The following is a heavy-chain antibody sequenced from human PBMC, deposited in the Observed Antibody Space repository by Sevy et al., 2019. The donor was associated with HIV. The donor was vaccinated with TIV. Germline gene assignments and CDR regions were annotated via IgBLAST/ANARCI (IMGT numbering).Heavy chain of an antibody. J-gene: IGHJ6*02. CDR2: IKQDGSEK. CDR3: ARSGGWELLWDYYYYGMDV. V-gene: IGHV3-7*01. Sequence: GGSLRLSCAASGFTFSSYWMSWVRQAPGKGLEWVANIKQDGSEKYYVDSVKGRFTISRDNAKNSLYLQMNSLRGEDTAVYYCARSGGWELLWDYYYYGMDVWGQGTTVTVSS. CDR1: GFTFSSYW. D-gene: IGHD1-26*01.